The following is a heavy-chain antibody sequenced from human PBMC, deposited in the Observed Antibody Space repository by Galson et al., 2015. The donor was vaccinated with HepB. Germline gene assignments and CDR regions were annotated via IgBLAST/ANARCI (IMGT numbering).Heavy chain of an antibody. V-gene: IGHV3-23*01. CDR2: ISISGRNT. D-gene: IGHD4/OR15-4a*01. J-gene: IGHJ4*02. CDR1: GFSFSNSA. CDR3: AKEEVPNDY. Sequence: SLRLSCAVSGFSFSNSAMTWVRQAPGRGLEWISGISISGRNTYYADPVKGRFTISRDNSKNMVFLQMNSLRAEDTAVYYCAKEEVPNDYWGQGTLVTVSS.